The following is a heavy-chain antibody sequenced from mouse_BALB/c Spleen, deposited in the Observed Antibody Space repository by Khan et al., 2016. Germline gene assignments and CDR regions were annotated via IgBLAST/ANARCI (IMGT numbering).Heavy chain of an antibody. CDR1: GYTFTNYW. J-gene: IGHJ2*01. Sequence: QVQLQQSGAELAKPVASVKMSCKASGYTFTNYWMHWIKQRPGQGLEWIGYINPTAGYTDYNQNFKDKATLPADKSSSTVYMQLSSLTSEDSAVYFCAGIEWEGIDDYWGQGTTLTVS. V-gene: IGHV1-7*01. CDR2: INPTAGYT. CDR3: AGIEWEGIDDY. D-gene: IGHD1-3*01.